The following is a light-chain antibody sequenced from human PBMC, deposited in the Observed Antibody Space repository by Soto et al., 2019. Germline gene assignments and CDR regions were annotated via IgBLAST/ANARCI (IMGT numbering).Light chain of an antibody. Sequence: QAVVTQEPSFSVSPGGTVTLTCGLSSGSVSTSYFPNWYQQTPGQAPRTLIYSTNTRSSGVPDRFSGSILGIKAALTITGAQPDDESDYYCALSVDGAWVFGGGTKLTGL. J-gene: IGLJ3*02. V-gene: IGLV8-61*01. CDR3: ALSVDGAWV. CDR1: SGSVSTSYF. CDR2: STN.